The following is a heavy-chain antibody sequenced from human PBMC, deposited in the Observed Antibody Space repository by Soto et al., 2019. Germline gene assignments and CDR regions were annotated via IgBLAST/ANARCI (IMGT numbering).Heavy chain of an antibody. Sequence: SETLSLTCTVSGGSISNSRFYWAWIRQPPGEGLEWIGSIYHTGNAYYNPSLKSRVTIFVDTSKNQFSLKLTSVTVADTALYYCARDYFDSSDYTTNWFDPWGQGTLVTVSS. CDR2: IYHTGNA. CDR3: ARDYFDSSDYTTNWFDP. J-gene: IGHJ5*02. V-gene: IGHV4-39*01. D-gene: IGHD3-22*01. CDR1: GGSISNSRFY.